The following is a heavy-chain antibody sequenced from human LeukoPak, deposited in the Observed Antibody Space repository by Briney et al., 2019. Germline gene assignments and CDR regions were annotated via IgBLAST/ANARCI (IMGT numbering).Heavy chain of an antibody. V-gene: IGHV1-2*06. CDR3: ARQPLAETTPLPIDY. D-gene: IGHD1-14*01. Sequence: AASVKVSCKASGYTFTGYYMHWVRQAPGQGLEWMGRINPNSGGTNYAQKFQGRVTMTRDTSISTAYMELSRLRSDDTAVYYCARQPLAETTPLPIDYWGQGTLVTVSS. CDR1: GYTFTGYY. CDR2: INPNSGGT. J-gene: IGHJ4*02.